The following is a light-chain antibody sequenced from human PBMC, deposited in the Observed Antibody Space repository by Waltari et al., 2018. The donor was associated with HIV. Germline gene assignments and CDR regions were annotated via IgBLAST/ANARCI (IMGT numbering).Light chain of an antibody. Sequence: QSVLTQPPSISGAPGQRVTISCTGSRSNIGAGYDVHWYQQLPGKAPKLPFDDSRDRPSGVRDRFSGSKSGTSASLAITGLQAEDEADYYCQSYDNNLSVWMFGGGTKLTVL. J-gene: IGLJ3*02. V-gene: IGLV1-40*01. CDR1: RSNIGAGYD. CDR2: DSR. CDR3: QSYDNNLSVWM.